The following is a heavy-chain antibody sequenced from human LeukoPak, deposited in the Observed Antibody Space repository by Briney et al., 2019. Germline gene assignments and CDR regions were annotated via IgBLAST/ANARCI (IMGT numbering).Heavy chain of an antibody. J-gene: IGHJ4*02. CDR2: IYSGGST. CDR1: GFTVSSNY. Sequence: PGGSLRLSCAASGFTVSSNYMSWVRQAPGKGVEGVSVIYSGGSTYYADSVKGRFTISRDNSKNTLYLQMNSLRAEDTAVYYCARDHGSSGYRRDYWGQGTLVTVSS. D-gene: IGHD3-22*01. V-gene: IGHV3-53*01. CDR3: ARDHGSSGYRRDY.